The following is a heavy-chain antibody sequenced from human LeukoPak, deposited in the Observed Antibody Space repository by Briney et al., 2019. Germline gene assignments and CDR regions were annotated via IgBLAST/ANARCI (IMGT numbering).Heavy chain of an antibody. CDR2: IYYSGST. D-gene: IGHD6-19*01. CDR1: GGSISSYY. V-gene: IGHV4-59*08. Sequence: SETLSLTCTVSGGSISSYYWSWIRQPPGKGLEWIGYIYYSGSTNYNPSLKSRVTISVDTSKNQFSLKLSSVTAADTAVYYCARQVYSSGWDRGFDYWGQGTLVTVSS. J-gene: IGHJ4*02. CDR3: ARQVYSSGWDRGFDY.